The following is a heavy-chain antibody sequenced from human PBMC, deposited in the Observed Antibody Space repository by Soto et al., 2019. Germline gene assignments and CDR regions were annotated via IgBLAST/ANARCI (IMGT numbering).Heavy chain of an antibody. CDR2: IYDSGST. V-gene: IGHV4-39*01. J-gene: IGHJ5*02. CDR1: GGSISSSSYY. CDR3: ARPKTYYYDSRGRGWFDP. Sequence: QLQLQESGPGLVKPSETLSLTCTVSGGSISSSSYYWGWIRQPPGKGLEWIGSIYDSGSTYYNPSLKSRVTISVDTSTNQFSLKPSSVTAADTAVYYCARPKTYYYDSRGRGWFDPWGQGTLVTVSS. D-gene: IGHD3-22*01.